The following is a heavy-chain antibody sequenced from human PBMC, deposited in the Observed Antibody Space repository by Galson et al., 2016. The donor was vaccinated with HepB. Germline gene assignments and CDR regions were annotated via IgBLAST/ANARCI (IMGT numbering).Heavy chain of an antibody. Sequence: TLSLTCTVSGGSISTGGFHWTWIRQLPGKGLEWIGYIYYSGTTNYSPSLTSRVSMSVDTSKNQFSLKLNSVTAADTAVYYCARVGRTNYDSNVPYDFDTWGQGTLVTVSS. CDR2: IYYSGTT. V-gene: IGHV4-31*03. CDR1: GGSISTGGFH. J-gene: IGHJ4*02. CDR3: ARVGRTNYDSNVPYDFDT. D-gene: IGHD3-22*01.